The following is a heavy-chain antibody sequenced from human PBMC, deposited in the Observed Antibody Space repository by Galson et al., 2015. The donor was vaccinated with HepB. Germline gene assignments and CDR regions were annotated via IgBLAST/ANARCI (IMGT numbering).Heavy chain of an antibody. CDR2: VKQDGSEK. CDR1: GFSISRYW. D-gene: IGHD3-10*01. V-gene: IGHV3-7*03. CDR3: VRGGSYSDWYLDL. J-gene: IGHJ2*01. Sequence: SLRLSCAASGFSISRYWMSWVRQAPGKGLEWVANVKQDGSEKFFVDSVKGRFTISRDNAKNSLDLQMNSLRHEDTAVYYCVRGGSYSDWYLDLWGRGTLVTVSS.